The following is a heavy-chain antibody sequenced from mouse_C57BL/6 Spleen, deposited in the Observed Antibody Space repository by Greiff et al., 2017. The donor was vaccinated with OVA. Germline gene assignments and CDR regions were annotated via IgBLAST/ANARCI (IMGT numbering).Heavy chain of an antibody. J-gene: IGHJ2*01. CDR3: ARADGYYFDY. CDR2: ISGGGGNT. CDR1: GFTFSSYT. D-gene: IGHD2-3*01. Sequence: DVKLVESGGGLVKPGGSLKLSCAASGFTFSSYTMSWVRQTPEKRLEWVATISGGGGNTYYPDSVKGRFTISRDNAKNTLYLQMSSLRSEDTALYYCARADGYYFDYWGQGTTLTVSS. V-gene: IGHV5-9*01.